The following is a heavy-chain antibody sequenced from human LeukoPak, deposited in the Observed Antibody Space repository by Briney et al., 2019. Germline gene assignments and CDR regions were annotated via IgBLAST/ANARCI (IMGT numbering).Heavy chain of an antibody. CDR3: AGYTTGWYFDY. Sequence: PGGSLRLSCAASGFTFSAYWMHWVRQSPGKGLVWVARSNSDGSTTDYADSVKGRFTISRDIAKSTMFLQMDSLRAEDTAVYYCAGYTTGWYFDYWGQGTLVTVS. J-gene: IGHJ4*02. CDR1: GFTFSAYW. D-gene: IGHD6-19*01. CDR2: SNSDGSTT. V-gene: IGHV3-74*01.